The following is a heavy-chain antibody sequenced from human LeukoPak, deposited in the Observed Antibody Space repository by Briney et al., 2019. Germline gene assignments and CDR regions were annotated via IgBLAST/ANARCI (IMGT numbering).Heavy chain of an antibody. D-gene: IGHD3-10*01. CDR3: AREAPVYYYGSGSYNPFDY. J-gene: IGHJ4*02. CDR2: IYTSGST. Sequence: SETLSLTCTVSGGSLSSGSYYWSWIRQPAGKGLEWIGRIYTSGSTNYNPSLKSRVTISVDTSKNQFSLKLSSVTAADTAVYYCAREAPVYYYGSGSYNPFDYWGQGTLVTVSS. V-gene: IGHV4-61*02. CDR1: GGSLSSGSYY.